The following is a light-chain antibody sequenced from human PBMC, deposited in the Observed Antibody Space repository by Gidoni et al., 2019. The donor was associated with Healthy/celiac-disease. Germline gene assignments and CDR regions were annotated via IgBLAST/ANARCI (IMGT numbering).Light chain of an antibody. CDR3: LQHNSYPPT. V-gene: IGKV1-17*01. CDR2: AAS. J-gene: IGKJ1*01. Sequence: DIQMTPSPSSLSASVGDRVTITCRASKGIRNDVCWYQQQPGNAPKRLIYAASSLQSGVPSRFSGSGSGTESTLTSSILQPEDVATYYCLQHNSYPPTFGQGTKVEIK. CDR1: KGIRND.